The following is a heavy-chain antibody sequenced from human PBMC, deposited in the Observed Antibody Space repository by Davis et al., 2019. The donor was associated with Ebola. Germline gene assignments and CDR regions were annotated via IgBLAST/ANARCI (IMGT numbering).Heavy chain of an antibody. CDR1: GGTFSSYA. CDR3: ARVRYNWNEGDV. J-gene: IGHJ6*02. Sequence: ASVKVSCKASGGTFSSYAISWVRQAPGQGLEWMGWISAYNGNTNYAQKLQGRVTMTTDTSTSTAYMGLRSLRSDDTAVYYCARVRYNWNEGDVWGQGTTVTVSS. CDR2: ISAYNGNT. D-gene: IGHD1-1*01. V-gene: IGHV1-18*01.